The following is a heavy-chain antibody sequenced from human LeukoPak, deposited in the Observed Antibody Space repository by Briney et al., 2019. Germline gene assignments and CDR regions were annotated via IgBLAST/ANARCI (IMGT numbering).Heavy chain of an antibody. V-gene: IGHV1-2*02. J-gene: IGHJ4*02. CDR2: INPNSGGT. CDR1: GYTFTGYY. CDR3: ARDHWGAVAGFDY. D-gene: IGHD6-19*01. Sequence: GASVKVSCKASGYTFTGYYMHWVRQAPGQGLEWMGWINPNSGGTNYAQKFQGRVTMTRDTSISTAYMELSRLRSDDTAVYYCARDHWGAVAGFDYWGQGTLVTVSS.